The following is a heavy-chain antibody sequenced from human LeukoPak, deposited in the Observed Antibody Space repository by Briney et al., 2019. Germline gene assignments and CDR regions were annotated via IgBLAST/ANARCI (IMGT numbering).Heavy chain of an antibody. CDR1: GGSVRGYC. CDR2: IYYNGAT. J-gene: IGHJ4*02. D-gene: IGHD2-21*02. Sequence: SETLSLTCTVSGGSVRGYCWGWIRQPPGKGRKWIGYIYYNGATLYSPSFKSRLTMSVDTSGNHFSLKLTSVTAADTAVYYCARHDAVPVIRRGFDFWGQGTLVTVSS. V-gene: IGHV4-59*08. CDR3: ARHDAVPVIRRGFDF.